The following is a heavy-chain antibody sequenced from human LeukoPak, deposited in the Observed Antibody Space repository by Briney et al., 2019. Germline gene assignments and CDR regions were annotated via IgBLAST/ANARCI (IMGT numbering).Heavy chain of an antibody. CDR3: ARHERMTTYDY. CDR2: ISDSGST. D-gene: IGHD4-11*01. V-gene: IGHV4-59*08. CDR1: GGSISSYF. J-gene: IGHJ4*02. Sequence: SETLSLTCTVSGGSISSYFWSWIRQPPGKGLEWIGYISDSGSTDYNASLRSRVTMSVDTSKNQFSLNLNSVTAADTAVYYCARHERMTTYDYWDQGTLVTVSS.